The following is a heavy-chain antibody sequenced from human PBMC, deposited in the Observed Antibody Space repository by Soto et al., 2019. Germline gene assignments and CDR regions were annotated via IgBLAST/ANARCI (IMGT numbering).Heavy chain of an antibody. D-gene: IGHD3-10*01. CDR2: ITGSGDST. J-gene: IGHJ4*02. CDR3: AKDGNGRSYYNYFDH. V-gene: IGHV3-23*01. CDR1: GFTFSNYA. Sequence: PGGSLRLSCAASGFTFSNYALSWVRQAPGKGLEWVSGITGSGDSTYYADSVKGRFTISRDNSKNTLFLQMNGLRAGDTAVYYCAKDGNGRSYYNYFDHWGQGTLVTVSS.